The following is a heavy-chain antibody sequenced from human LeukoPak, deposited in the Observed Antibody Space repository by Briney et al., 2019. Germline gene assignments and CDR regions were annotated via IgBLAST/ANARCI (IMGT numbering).Heavy chain of an antibody. CDR1: GGSITSTFW. J-gene: IGHJ6*02. D-gene: IGHD5-12*01. CDR3: ASIEGPHSLAGYDQYYYYGMDV. Sequence: SETLSLTCAVSGGSITSTFWWTWVRQPPGKGLEWIGDIYYSGSTNYNPSLKSRVTISVDKSNNQFPLNLSSVTAADTAVYYCASIEGPHSLAGYDQYYYYGMDVWGQGTTVTVSS. CDR2: IYYSGST. V-gene: IGHV4-4*02.